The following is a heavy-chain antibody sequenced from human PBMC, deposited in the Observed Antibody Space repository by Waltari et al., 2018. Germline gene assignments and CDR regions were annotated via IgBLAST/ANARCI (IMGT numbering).Heavy chain of an antibody. CDR3: AAFTSGWSYGMDV. Sequence: QVQLVPSGAEVKKHGASVKVSCKASGYTFSNFAIHWVRQAHGQRLEWMGWITAGNDNTKYSQKFQGRLTITRDTSASTAYMELSSLTSEDTAVYYCAAFTSGWSYGMDVWGQGTTVTVSS. D-gene: IGHD6-19*01. V-gene: IGHV1-3*01. CDR2: ITAGNDNT. CDR1: GYTFSNFA. J-gene: IGHJ6*02.